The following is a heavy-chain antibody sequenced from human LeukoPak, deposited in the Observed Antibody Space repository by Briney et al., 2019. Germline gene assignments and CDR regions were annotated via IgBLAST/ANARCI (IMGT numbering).Heavy chain of an antibody. V-gene: IGHV1-69*05. CDR1: GGTFSSYA. D-gene: IGHD2-21*02. Sequence: EASVKVSCKASGGTFSSYAISWVRQAPGQGLEWMGGIIPIFGTANYAQKFQGRVTITTDESTSTAYMELSSLRSEDTAVYYCARGPRVVTTSYFDYWGQGTLVTVSS. CDR2: IIPIFGTA. CDR3: ARGPRVVTTSYFDY. J-gene: IGHJ4*02.